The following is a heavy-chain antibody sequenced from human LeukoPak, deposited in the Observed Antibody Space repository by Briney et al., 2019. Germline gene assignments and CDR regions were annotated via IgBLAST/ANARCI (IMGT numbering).Heavy chain of an antibody. CDR2: IYHSGST. J-gene: IGHJ3*02. V-gene: IGHV4-38-2*02. CDR3: ARGSDYGGNSGAFDI. Sequence: RASETLSLTCTVSGYSISSGYYWGWIRQPPGKGLEWIGSIYHSGSTYYNPSLKSRVTISVDTSKNQFSLKLSSVTAADTAVYYCARGSDYGGNSGAFDIWGQGTMVTVSS. D-gene: IGHD4-23*01. CDR1: GYSISSGYY.